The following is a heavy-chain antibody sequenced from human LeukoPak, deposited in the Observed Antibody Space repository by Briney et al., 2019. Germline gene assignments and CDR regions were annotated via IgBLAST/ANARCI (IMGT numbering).Heavy chain of an antibody. CDR1: GGSISSYY. CDR3: ARGGYYGSGNDFRFDP. V-gene: IGHV4-59*01. J-gene: IGHJ5*02. D-gene: IGHD3-10*01. CDR2: IYYSGST. Sequence: KASETLSLTCTVSGGSISSYYWSWIRQPPGKGLEWIGYIYYSGSTNYKPSLKGRVTISVDTSKNQFSLKLSSVTAADTAVYYCARGGYYGSGNDFRFDPWGQGTLVTVSS.